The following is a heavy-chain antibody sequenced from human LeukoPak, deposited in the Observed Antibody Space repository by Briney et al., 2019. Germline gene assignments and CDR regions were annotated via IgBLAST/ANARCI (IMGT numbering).Heavy chain of an antibody. Sequence: PGRSLRLSCAASGFTFSSYAMHWVRQAPGKGLEWVAVISYDGSNKYYADSVKGRFTISRDNSKNTLYLQMNSLRAEDTAVYYCARDSIYGSGSYRPTLPLDYWGQGTLVTVSS. CDR1: GFTFSSYA. V-gene: IGHV3-30-3*01. J-gene: IGHJ4*02. CDR2: ISYDGSNK. CDR3: ARDSIYGSGSYRPTLPLDY. D-gene: IGHD3-10*01.